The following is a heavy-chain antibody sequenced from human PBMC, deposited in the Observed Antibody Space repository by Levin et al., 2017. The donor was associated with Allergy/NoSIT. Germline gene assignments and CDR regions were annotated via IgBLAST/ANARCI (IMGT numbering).Heavy chain of an antibody. Sequence: SETLSLICSVSGGSITITSYYWGWIRQPPGKGLEWIGNIYFSGSTYSSPSLKSRVTISVDTSKNQFSLRLTSVTAADTAVYYCGRRGGSGWHGGFDYLGQGTLVTVSS. D-gene: IGHD6-19*01. CDR1: GGSITITSYY. V-gene: IGHV4-39*01. CDR2: IYFSGST. CDR3: GRRGGSGWHGGFDY. J-gene: IGHJ4*02.